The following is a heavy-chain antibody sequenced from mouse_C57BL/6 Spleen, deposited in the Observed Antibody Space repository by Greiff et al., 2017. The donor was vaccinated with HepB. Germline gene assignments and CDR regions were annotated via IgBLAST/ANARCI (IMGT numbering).Heavy chain of an antibody. V-gene: IGHV7-3*01. CDR3: ARPNWDGAWFAY. D-gene: IGHD4-1*01. CDR2: IRNKANGYTT. Sequence: EVQLVESGGGLVQPGGSLSLSCAASGFTFTDYYMSWVRQPPGKALEWLGFIRNKANGYTTEYSASVKGRFTISRDNSQSILYLQMNALRAEDSATYYCARPNWDGAWFAYWGQGTLVTVSA. J-gene: IGHJ3*01. CDR1: GFTFTDYY.